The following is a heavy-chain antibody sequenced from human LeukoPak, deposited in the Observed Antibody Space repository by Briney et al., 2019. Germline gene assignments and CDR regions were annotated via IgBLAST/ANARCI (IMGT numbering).Heavy chain of an antibody. CDR1: GFTFSSYS. D-gene: IGHD5-24*01. CDR3: ARDGYKHIDY. J-gene: IGHJ4*02. Sequence: NSGGSLRLSCAASGFTFSSYSMNWVRQAPGKGLEWVSSISSSSTYIYYVDSVKGRFTISRDNAKNSLYLQMNSLRAEDTAVYYCARDGYKHIDYWGQGTLVTVSS. V-gene: IGHV3-21*01. CDR2: ISSSSTYI.